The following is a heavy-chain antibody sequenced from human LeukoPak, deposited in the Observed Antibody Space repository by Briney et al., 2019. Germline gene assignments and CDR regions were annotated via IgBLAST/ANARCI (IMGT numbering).Heavy chain of an antibody. CDR3: TRGYYYDSSGPNIPFDY. V-gene: IGHV3-74*01. Sequence: GGSLRLSCAASGFTFSAYWMHWVRQAPGKGLVWVSRINSDGSDTSYADSVKGRFTISRDNAKNTLYLQMNSLRAEDTAVYYCTRGYYYDSSGPNIPFDYWGQGTLVTVSS. J-gene: IGHJ4*02. CDR2: INSDGSDT. CDR1: GFTFSAYW. D-gene: IGHD3-22*01.